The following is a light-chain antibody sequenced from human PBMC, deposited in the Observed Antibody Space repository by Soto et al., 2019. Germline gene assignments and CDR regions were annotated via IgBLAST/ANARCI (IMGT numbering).Light chain of an antibody. CDR1: QSVSSCY. CDR3: QQYSSSSWT. CDR2: DAS. Sequence: EIVLTQSPGTLSLSPGERATLSCRASQSVSSCYLGWYQKKPDPATRLLIYDASSWATGIPDRFSGSGSGTDFTLTISRLEPEDFAVYYCQQYSSSSWTFGQGTKVEIK. V-gene: IGKV3-20*01. J-gene: IGKJ1*01.